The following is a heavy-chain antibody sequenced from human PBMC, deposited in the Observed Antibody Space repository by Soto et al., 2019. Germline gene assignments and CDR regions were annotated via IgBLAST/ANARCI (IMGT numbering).Heavy chain of an antibody. CDR3: ATDQSSISSSGYYYGMDV. D-gene: IGHD6-6*01. CDR1: GYTFTGYY. CDR2: INPETGGT. Sequence: AASVKVSCKASGYTFTGYYVHWVREAPGQGLEWMGWINPETGGTSYAQKFQGRVTLSRDTSINTAYMDLSSLRSEDTAVYYCATDQSSISSSGYYYGMDVWGQGTTVTVSS. J-gene: IGHJ6*02. V-gene: IGHV1-2*02.